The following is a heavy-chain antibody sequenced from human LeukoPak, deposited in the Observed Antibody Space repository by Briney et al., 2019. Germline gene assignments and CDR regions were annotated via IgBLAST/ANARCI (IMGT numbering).Heavy chain of an antibody. V-gene: IGHV3-9*01. CDR1: GFSFSTIY. CDR3: AKVSSSVGATGGFGY. Sequence: PGGSLRLSCAASGFSFSTIYMSWVRQTPGQGLEWVSGISWNSGSIGYADSVKGRFTISRDNAKNSLYLQMNSLRAEDTALYYCAKVSSSVGATGGFGYWGQGTLVTVSS. CDR2: ISWNSGSI. J-gene: IGHJ4*02. D-gene: IGHD1-26*01.